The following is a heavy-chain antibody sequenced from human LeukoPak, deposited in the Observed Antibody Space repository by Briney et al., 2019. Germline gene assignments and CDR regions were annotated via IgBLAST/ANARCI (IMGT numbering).Heavy chain of an antibody. J-gene: IGHJ4*02. CDR1: GFTFSHFG. CDR3: AKDRVDDYFDF. D-gene: IGHD2-21*01. V-gene: IGHV3-30*18. Sequence: GRSQRLSCEASGFTFSHFGMHWVRQAPGKGQEWVAVISFDGKNKYYADAVKGRFTISRDNSKNTLYLQMDSLRAEDTAVYLCAKDRVDDYFDFWGQGTLVTVSS. CDR2: ISFDGKNK.